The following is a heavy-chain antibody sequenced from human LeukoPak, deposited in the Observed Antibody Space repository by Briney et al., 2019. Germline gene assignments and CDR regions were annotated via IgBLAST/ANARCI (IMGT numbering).Heavy chain of an antibody. Sequence: SETLSLTCTVSGGSISTYYWSWIRQPPGKGLERIGYIYYSGSTNHNPSLKSRLTISMDASKNQFSLKLSSVTAADTAVYYCARAALTMGATNFDYWGQGTLVTVSS. CDR3: ARAALTMGATNFDY. J-gene: IGHJ4*02. CDR1: GGSISTYY. CDR2: IYYSGST. D-gene: IGHD1-26*01. V-gene: IGHV4-59*01.